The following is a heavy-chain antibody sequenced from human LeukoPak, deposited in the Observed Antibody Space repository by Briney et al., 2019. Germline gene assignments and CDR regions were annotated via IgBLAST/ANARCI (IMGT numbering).Heavy chain of an antibody. CDR1: GFTFSSYG. CDR3: ARDYGSGRWYRWYFDY. CDR2: ISYDGSNK. V-gene: IGHV3-30*19. D-gene: IGHD3-10*01. J-gene: IGHJ4*02. Sequence: GGSLRLSCAASGFTFSSYGMHWVRQAPGKGLEWVAVISYDGSNKYYADSVKGRFTISRDNSKNTLYLQMNSLRAEDTAVYYCARDYGSGRWYRWYFDYWGQGTLVTVSS.